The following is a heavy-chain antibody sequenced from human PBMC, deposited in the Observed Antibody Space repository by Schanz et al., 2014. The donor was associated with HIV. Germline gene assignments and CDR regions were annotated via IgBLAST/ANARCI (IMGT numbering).Heavy chain of an antibody. V-gene: IGHV3-23*01. Sequence: EVQLLESGGGLVQPGGSLRLTCAASGFTFRSYAMTWVRQAPGKGLDWVSGITGSSVSTYYADSVKGRFTISRDNSKNTLYLQMNSLRAEDTAVYYCAKVVRFAMVTAPYYFDSWGQGTLVTVSS. D-gene: IGHD2-15*01. CDR3: AKVVRFAMVTAPYYFDS. CDR2: ITGSSVST. J-gene: IGHJ4*02. CDR1: GFTFRSYA.